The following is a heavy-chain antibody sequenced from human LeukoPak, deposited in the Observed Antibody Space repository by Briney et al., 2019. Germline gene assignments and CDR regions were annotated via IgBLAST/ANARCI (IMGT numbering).Heavy chain of an antibody. CDR2: ISSSGSTI. D-gene: IGHD2-2*01. V-gene: IGHV3-48*03. J-gene: IGHJ6*03. CDR1: GFTFSSYE. CDR3: ARGPVTSMDV. Sequence: GGSLRLSCAASGFTFSSYEMNWVRQAPGKGLEWVSYISSSGSTIYYADSVKGRFTISRDNAKNSLYLQMNSLRAEDTAVYCCARGPVTSMDVWGKGTTVTVSS.